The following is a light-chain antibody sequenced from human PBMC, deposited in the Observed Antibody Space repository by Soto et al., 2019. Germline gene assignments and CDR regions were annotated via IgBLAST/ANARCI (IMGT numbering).Light chain of an antibody. V-gene: IGKV4-1*01. Sequence: DIVMTQSPDSLAVSLGERATINCKSTQSVLFSPNNMNYLAWYQQKPGQPPKLLIYWASTRDSGVPDRFSGSGSGTDFTLTISSLQAEDVAVYYCQQYYTTPRTFGQGTKVEIK. J-gene: IGKJ1*01. CDR3: QQYYTTPRT. CDR1: QSVLFSPNNMNY. CDR2: WAS.